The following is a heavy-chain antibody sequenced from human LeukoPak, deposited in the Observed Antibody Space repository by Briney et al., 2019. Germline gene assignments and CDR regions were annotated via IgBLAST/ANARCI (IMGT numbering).Heavy chain of an antibody. CDR2: IYSGGST. CDR1: GFTFNNYA. CDR3: ARDDYSYYYYGMDV. D-gene: IGHD4-11*01. V-gene: IGHV3-53*01. Sequence: PGGSLRLSCAAAGFTFNNYAMSWVRQAPGKGLEWVSVIYSGGSTYYADSVKGRFTISRDNSKNTLYLQMNSLRAEDTAVYYCARDDYSYYYYGMDVWGQGTTVTVSS. J-gene: IGHJ6*02.